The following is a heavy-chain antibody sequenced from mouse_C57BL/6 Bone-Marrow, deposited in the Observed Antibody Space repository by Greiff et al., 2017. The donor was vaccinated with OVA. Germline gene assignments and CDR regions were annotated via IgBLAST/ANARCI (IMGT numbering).Heavy chain of an antibody. V-gene: IGHV14-4*01. J-gene: IGHJ4*01. CDR2: IDPENGDT. Sequence: EVQLQQSGAELVRPGASVKLSCTASGFNIKDDYMHWVKQRPERGLAWIGWIDPENGDTEYASKFQGKATITADTSSNTAYLQLSSLTSEDTAVYYCTSYGSESLYAMDYWGQGTSVTVSS. CDR1: GFNIKDDY. CDR3: TSYGSESLYAMDY. D-gene: IGHD1-1*01.